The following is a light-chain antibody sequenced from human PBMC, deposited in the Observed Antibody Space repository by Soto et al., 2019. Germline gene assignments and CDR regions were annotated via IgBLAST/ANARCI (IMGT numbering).Light chain of an antibody. Sequence: QSALTQPASVSGSPGQSITISCTGNSRDVGSYNLVSWYQQHPGKAPKLMIYEGSKRPSGVSNRFSGSKSGNTASLTISGLQAEDEADYYCCSYAGSSTSVVFGGGTKLTVL. J-gene: IGLJ2*01. V-gene: IGLV2-23*01. CDR1: SRDVGSYNL. CDR2: EGS. CDR3: CSYAGSSTSVV.